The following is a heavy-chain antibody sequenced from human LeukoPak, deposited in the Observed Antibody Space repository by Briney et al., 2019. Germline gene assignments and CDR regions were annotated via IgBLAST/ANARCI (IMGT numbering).Heavy chain of an antibody. CDR2: IYTSGST. Sequence: SETLSLTCTVSGGSISSGSYYWSWIRQPAGKGLEWIGRIYTSGSTNYNPSLKSRVTISVDTSKNQFSLKLSSVTAADTAVYYCARESRLIRYFDWQYYYYYMDVWGKGTTVTISS. D-gene: IGHD3-9*01. CDR1: GGSISSGSYY. CDR3: ARESRLIRYFDWQYYYYYMDV. J-gene: IGHJ6*03. V-gene: IGHV4-61*02.